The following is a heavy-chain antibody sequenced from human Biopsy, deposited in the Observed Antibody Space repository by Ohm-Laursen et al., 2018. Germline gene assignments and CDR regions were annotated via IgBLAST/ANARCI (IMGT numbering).Heavy chain of an antibody. CDR3: ARHPTGFWFDP. V-gene: IGHV4-39*01. CDR1: GGFISSSSYY. J-gene: IGHJ5*02. CDR2: ISYTGST. Sequence: SDTLSLTCTVSGGFISSSSYYWGWIRQPPGKGLEWIGSISYTGSTHDNPSLTSRVTISVDTSKNQFSLKLYSLTAADTAVYYCARHPTGFWFDPWGHGTLVTVSS.